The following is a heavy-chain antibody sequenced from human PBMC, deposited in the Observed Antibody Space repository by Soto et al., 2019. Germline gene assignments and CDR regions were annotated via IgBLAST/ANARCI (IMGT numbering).Heavy chain of an antibody. CDR3: ARDPPTQRRYYYGMDV. CDR2: ISYDVSNK. CDR1: GFTFSSYA. V-gene: IGHV3-30-3*01. Sequence: QVQLVESGGGVVQPGRSLRLSCAASGFTFSSYAMHWVRQAPGKGLEWVAVISYDVSNKYYADSVKGRFTISRDNSKSTLYLQMNSLRAEDTAVYYCARDPPTQRRYYYGMDVWGQGTTVTVSS. J-gene: IGHJ6*02.